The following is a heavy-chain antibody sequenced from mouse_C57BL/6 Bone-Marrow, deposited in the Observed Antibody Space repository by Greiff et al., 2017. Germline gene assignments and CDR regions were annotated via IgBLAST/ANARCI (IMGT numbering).Heavy chain of an antibody. CDR3: ARGCYYVDY. V-gene: IGHV1-69*01. J-gene: IGHJ2*01. CDR2: IDPSDSYT. CDR1: GYTFTSYW. Sequence: VQLQQPGAELVMPGASVKLSCKASGYTFTSYWMHWVKQRPGQGLEWIGEIDPSDSYTNYNQKFKGKSTLTVDNSSSTADMQLSSLTSEDSAVYYGARGCYYVDYWGQGTTRTVSA.